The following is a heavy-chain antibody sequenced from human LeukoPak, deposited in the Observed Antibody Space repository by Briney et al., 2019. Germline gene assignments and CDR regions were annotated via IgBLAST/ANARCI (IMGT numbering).Heavy chain of an antibody. Sequence: PGGSLRLSCAASGFTFSSYGMHWVRQAPGKGLEWVAVISYDGSNKYYADSVKGRFTISRDNSKNTLYLQMNSLSAEDTAVYYCAKDYGWLQLARWRGIDYWGQGTLVTVSS. CDR3: AKDYGWLQLARWRGIDY. D-gene: IGHD5-24*01. J-gene: IGHJ4*02. CDR2: ISYDGSNK. CDR1: GFTFSSYG. V-gene: IGHV3-30*18.